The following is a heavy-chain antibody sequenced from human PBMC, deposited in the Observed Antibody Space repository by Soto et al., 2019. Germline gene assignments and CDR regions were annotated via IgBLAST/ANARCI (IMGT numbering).Heavy chain of an antibody. J-gene: IGHJ4*02. CDR1: GYTFTNYG. D-gene: IGHD6-19*01. V-gene: IGHV1-18*01. CDR3: AGGRAPARPAVYSSGWYDY. Sequence: QVQLVQSGAEVKKPGTSVQVSCKASGYTFTNYGISWVRQAPGQGLERMGWISAYNGNTNYAQKLQGRLTKTTDTSTSTGHMELRSLRSDDTAVYYCAGGRAPARPAVYSSGWYDYWGQGTLVTVSS. CDR2: ISAYNGNT.